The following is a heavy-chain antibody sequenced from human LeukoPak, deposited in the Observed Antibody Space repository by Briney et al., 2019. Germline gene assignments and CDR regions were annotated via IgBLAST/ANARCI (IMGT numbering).Heavy chain of an antibody. J-gene: IGHJ4*02. Sequence: PSETLSLTSTVSGVSVGSAGYYWTWIRQPPGKGLEWIGYMYYSGNSNYNPFLKSRVTMSLDPSKNRFSLKLSSVTAADTAVYYCARSQSQSGSYRYYFAYWGQGTLVTVSS. V-gene: IGHV4-61*08. D-gene: IGHD1-26*01. CDR2: MYYSGNS. CDR3: ARSQSQSGSYRYYFAY. CDR1: GVSVGSAGYY.